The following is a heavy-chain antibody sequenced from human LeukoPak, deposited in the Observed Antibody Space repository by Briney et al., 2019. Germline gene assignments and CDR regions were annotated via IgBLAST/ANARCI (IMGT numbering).Heavy chain of an antibody. D-gene: IGHD3-10*01. CDR2: INISGST. V-gene: IGHV4-4*07. J-gene: IGHJ4*02. Sequence: SETLSLTCTVSGGSISGYYWSWIRQPAGKGLEWIGRINISGSTNYNPSLKSRVTMSVDTSTNQVSLQLSSVTAADTAVYYCARSGLDYYGSGTYSLFPYWGQGTLVTVSS. CDR3: ARSGLDYYGSGTYSLFPY. CDR1: GGSISGYY.